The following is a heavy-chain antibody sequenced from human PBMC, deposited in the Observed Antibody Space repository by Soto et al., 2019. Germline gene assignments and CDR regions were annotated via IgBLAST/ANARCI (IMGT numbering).Heavy chain of an antibody. Sequence: GGSLRLSCAASGFTFSSYAMSWVRQAPGKGLEWVSAISGSGGSTYYADSVKGRFTISRDNSKNTLYLQMNSLRAEDTAVYYCAKDVLRFLEWKEGDYYYYYGMDVWGQGTTVTVSS. J-gene: IGHJ6*02. D-gene: IGHD3-3*01. CDR1: GFTFSSYA. CDR2: ISGSGGST. CDR3: AKDVLRFLEWKEGDYYYYYGMDV. V-gene: IGHV3-23*01.